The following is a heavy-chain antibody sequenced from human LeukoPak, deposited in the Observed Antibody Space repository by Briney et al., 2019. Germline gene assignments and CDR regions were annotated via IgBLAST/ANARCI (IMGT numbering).Heavy chain of an antibody. CDR2: IIPIFGTA. CDR3: ARKVPNDSSGYYYRGQFDP. J-gene: IGHJ5*02. D-gene: IGHD3-22*01. V-gene: IGHV1-69*06. Sequence: SVKVSCKASGYTFTSYYMHWVRQAPGQGLEWMGGIIPIFGTANYAQKFQGRVTITADKSTSTAYMELSSLRSEDTAVYYCARKVPNDSSGYYYRGQFDPWGQGTLVTVSS. CDR1: GYTFTSYY.